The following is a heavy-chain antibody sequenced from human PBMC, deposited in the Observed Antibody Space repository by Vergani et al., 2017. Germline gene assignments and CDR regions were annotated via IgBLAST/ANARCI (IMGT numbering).Heavy chain of an antibody. J-gene: IGHJ5*02. V-gene: IGHV1-18*01. CDR3: ARVMWEYCSSTSCYKSYNWFDP. CDR1: GYTFTSYG. D-gene: IGHD2-2*02. Sequence: QVQLVQSGAEVKKPGASVKVSCKASGYTFTSYGISWVRQAPGQGLEWMGWISAYNGNTNYAQKLQGRVTMTTDTSTSTAYMELRSLRSDDTAVYYCARVMWEYCSSTSCYKSYNWFDPWGQGTLVTVSS. CDR2: ISAYNGNT.